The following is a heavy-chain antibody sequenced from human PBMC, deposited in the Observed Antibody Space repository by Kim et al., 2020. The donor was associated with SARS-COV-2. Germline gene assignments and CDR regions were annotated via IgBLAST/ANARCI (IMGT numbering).Heavy chain of an antibody. CDR1: GFTFSSYA. Sequence: GGSLRLSCAASGFTFSSYAMHWVRQAPGKGLEWVAVISYDGSNKYYADSVKGRFTISRDNSKNTLYLQMNSLRAEDTAVYYCARDHDGEYQLLWGVYYYGMDVWGQGTTVTVSS. CDR2: ISYDGSNK. J-gene: IGHJ6*02. D-gene: IGHD2-2*01. CDR3: ARDHDGEYQLLWGVYYYGMDV. V-gene: IGHV3-30-3*01.